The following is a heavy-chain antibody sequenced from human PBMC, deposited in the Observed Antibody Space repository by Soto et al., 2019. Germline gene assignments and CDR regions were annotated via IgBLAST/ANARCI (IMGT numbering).Heavy chain of an antibody. CDR1: GGTFSSYA. V-gene: IGHV1-69*13. J-gene: IGHJ6*02. D-gene: IGHD2-15*01. Sequence: SVKVSCKASGGTFSSYAISWVRQAPGQGLEWMGGIIPIFGTANYAQKFQGRVTITADESTSTAYMELSSLRSEDTAVYYCARDRLRYGSGGSCYRFGMDVWGQGTTVTVSS. CDR2: IIPIFGTA. CDR3: ARDRLRYGSGGSCYRFGMDV.